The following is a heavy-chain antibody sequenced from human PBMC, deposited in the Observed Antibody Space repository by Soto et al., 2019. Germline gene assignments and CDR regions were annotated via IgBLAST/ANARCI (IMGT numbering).Heavy chain of an antibody. CDR3: ARCVVVPAAAYYYYYYMDV. D-gene: IGHD2-2*01. Sequence: SETLSLTCTVSGGSISSYYWSWIRQPPGKGLEWIGYIYYSGSTNYNPSLKSRVTISVDTSKNQFSLKLSSVTAADTAVYYCARCVVVPAAAYYYYYYMDVWGKGTMVTVSS. CDR2: IYYSGST. V-gene: IGHV4-59*08. J-gene: IGHJ6*03. CDR1: GGSISSYY.